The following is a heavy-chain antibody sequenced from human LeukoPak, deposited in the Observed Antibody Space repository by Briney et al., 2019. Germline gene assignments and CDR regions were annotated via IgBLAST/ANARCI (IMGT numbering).Heavy chain of an antibody. CDR3: AVSRDGYDEDH. D-gene: IGHD5-24*01. CDR1: GYTFTSYC. CDR2: INPSDGST. J-gene: IGHJ4*02. Sequence: GASVKVSCKASGYTFTSYCMHWVRQAPGQELQWMGIINPSDGSTNYVQKFQGRVTMTRDTSTSTVYMELSSLRYEDTAVYYCAVSRDGYDEDHWGQGTLVTVSS. V-gene: IGHV1-46*01.